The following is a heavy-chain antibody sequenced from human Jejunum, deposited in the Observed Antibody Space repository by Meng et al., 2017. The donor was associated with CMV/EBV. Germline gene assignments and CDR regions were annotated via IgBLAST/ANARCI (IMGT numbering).Heavy chain of an antibody. V-gene: IGHV1-18*01. CDR1: TYG. D-gene: IGHD4-17*01. Sequence: TYGINLVRQAPGQGLEWMGWISGYNGKAKYVQKFQGRVTMTTDTSTSTAYMELRSLRSDDTAIYYCARLYGDYNNNYYYGMDVWGQGTTVTVSS. CDR2: ISGYNGKA. CDR3: ARLYGDYNNNYYYGMDV. J-gene: IGHJ6*02.